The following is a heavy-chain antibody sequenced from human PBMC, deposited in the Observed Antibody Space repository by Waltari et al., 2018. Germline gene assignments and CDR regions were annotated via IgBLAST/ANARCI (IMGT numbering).Heavy chain of an antibody. CDR2: IYHSGST. J-gene: IGHJ4*02. V-gene: IGHV4-38-2*01. Sequence: QVQLQESGPGLVKPSETLSLTCAVSGYSISRGYYWGWIRQPPGKGLEWIGSIYHSGSTYYNPSLKSRVTISVDTSKNQFSLKLSSVTAADTAVYYCARSGTLDFDYWGQGTLVTVSS. D-gene: IGHD1-1*01. CDR1: GYSISRGYY. CDR3: ARSGTLDFDY.